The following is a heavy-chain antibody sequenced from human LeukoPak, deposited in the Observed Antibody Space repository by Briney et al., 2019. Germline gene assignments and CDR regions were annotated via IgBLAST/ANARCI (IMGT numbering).Heavy chain of an antibody. CDR2: IYTSGST. CDR3: ARAGSSGWPLDYYYMDV. V-gene: IGHV4-61*02. J-gene: IGHJ6*03. D-gene: IGHD6-19*01. Sequence: PSDTLSLTCTVSGGSISSGSYYWSWIRQPAGKGLEWIGRIYTSGSTNYNPSLKSRVTISVDTSKNQFSLKLSSVTAADTAVYYCARAGSSGWPLDYYYMDVWGKGTTVTVSS. CDR1: GGSISSGSYY.